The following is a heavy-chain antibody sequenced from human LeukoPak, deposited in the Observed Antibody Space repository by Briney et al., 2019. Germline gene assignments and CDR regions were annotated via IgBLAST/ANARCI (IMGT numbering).Heavy chain of an antibody. D-gene: IGHD3-10*01. J-gene: IGHJ4*02. Sequence: PGGSLRLSCAASGFTFSSYWMSWVRQAPGKGLEWVANIKQDGSEKYYVDSVKGRFTISRDNAKNSLYLQMNSLRAEDTAVYYCARDWLEEELLWFGESSLVYFDYWGQGTLVTVSS. CDR1: GFTFSSYW. CDR3: ARDWLEEELLWFGESSLVYFDY. CDR2: IKQDGSEK. V-gene: IGHV3-7*01.